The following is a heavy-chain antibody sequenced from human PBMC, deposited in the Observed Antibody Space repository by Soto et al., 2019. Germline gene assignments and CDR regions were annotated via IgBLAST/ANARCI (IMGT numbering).Heavy chain of an antibody. J-gene: IGHJ4*02. D-gene: IGHD5-12*01. Sequence: PSETLSLTCTVSGGSISNSLYYWSWIRQPPGKGLEWIGSIYYSGSTYYNPSLKSRVTISVDTSKNQFSLKLSSVTATDTAIYYCARHALNIGTTYYIDYWGLGTLGTVSS. V-gene: IGHV4-39*01. CDR2: IYYSGST. CDR1: GGSISNSLYY. CDR3: ARHALNIGTTYYIDY.